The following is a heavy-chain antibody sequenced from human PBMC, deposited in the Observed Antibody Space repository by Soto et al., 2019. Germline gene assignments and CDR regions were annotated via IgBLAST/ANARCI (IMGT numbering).Heavy chain of an antibody. J-gene: IGHJ4*02. CDR3: ARHRFNYYDDTVYYYFDY. CDR2: ISGHNGNT. V-gene: IGHV1-18*04. D-gene: IGHD3-22*01. CDR1: GYSFTSYG. Sequence: QVQLVQSGAEVKKPGASVKVSCKASGYSFTSYGISWVRQAPGQGPEWMGWISGHNGNTNHPQSLQGRVTMTKDTSRNTAYMELRSLRSDDTAAYYCARHRFNYYDDTVYYYFDYWGQGTLVTVSS.